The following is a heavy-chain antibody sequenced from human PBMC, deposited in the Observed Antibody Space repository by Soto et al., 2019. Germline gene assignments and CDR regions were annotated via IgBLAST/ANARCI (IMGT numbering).Heavy chain of an antibody. D-gene: IGHD6-19*01. CDR1: GDSIGSYY. V-gene: IGHV4-59*01. CDR2: IYYSGST. Sequence: LSLTCTVSGDSIGSYYWSWIRQPPGKGLDWIGYIYYSGSTNYNPSLKSRVAISIDTSKNQFSLNLTSVTAADTAVYYCARKRIAVTGPFDYWGQGTLVTVSS. CDR3: ARKRIAVTGPFDY. J-gene: IGHJ4*02.